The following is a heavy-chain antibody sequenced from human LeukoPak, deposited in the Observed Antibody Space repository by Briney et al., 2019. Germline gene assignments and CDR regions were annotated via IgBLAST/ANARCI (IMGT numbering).Heavy chain of an antibody. J-gene: IGHJ4*02. V-gene: IGHV4-39*07. CDR2: IYYSGST. CDR1: GGSISSSSYY. CDR3: ARGAAGKD. D-gene: IGHD6-13*01. Sequence: PSETLSLTCTVSGGSISSSSYYWGWIRQPPGKGLEWIGSIYYSGSTYYNPSLKSRVTISVDTSKNQFSLKLSSVTAADTAVYYCARGAAGKDWGQGTLVTVSS.